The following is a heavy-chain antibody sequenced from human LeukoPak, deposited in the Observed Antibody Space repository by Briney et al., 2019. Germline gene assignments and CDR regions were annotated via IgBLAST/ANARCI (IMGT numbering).Heavy chain of an antibody. CDR1: GITFTSAW. D-gene: IGHD1-14*01. V-gene: IGHV3-15*01. CDR3: TTDGGITIRPLFDF. J-gene: IGHJ4*02. CDR2: IKSKTDGGTT. Sequence: KSGGSLRLSCAASGITFTSAWMSGVRQAPGKGLEWVGRIKSKTDGGTTDYAAPVRGRFTISTDDSKLTSYLQMNNLKIEDTAVYYCTTDGGITIRPLFDFWGQGTLVTVSS.